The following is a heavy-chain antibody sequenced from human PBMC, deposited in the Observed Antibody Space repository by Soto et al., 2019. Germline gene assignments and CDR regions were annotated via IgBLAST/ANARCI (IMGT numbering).Heavy chain of an antibody. CDR3: ASLTDFKDV. Sequence: SETLSLTCAVYGGSFSGYYWSWIRQPPGKGLEWIGEINHSGSTNYNPSLKSRVTISVDTSKNQFSLKLSSVTAADTAVYYCASLTDFKDVWGKGTTVTVSS. CDR1: GGSFSGYY. CDR2: INHSGST. J-gene: IGHJ6*04. D-gene: IGHD3-3*01. V-gene: IGHV4-34*01.